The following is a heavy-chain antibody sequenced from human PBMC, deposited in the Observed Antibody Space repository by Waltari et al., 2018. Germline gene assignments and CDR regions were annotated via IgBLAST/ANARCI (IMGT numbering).Heavy chain of an antibody. J-gene: IGHJ4*02. Sequence: EVQLVESGGGLVKPGGSLRLSCAASGFTFGNAWMSWVPQAPGKGLGWVGRIKRKTDGGTTDYAAPVKGRFTISRDDSKNTLYLQMNSLKTEDTAVYYCTTDPCKCHDYWGQGTLVTVSS. CDR1: GFTFGNAW. CDR2: IKRKTDGGTT. V-gene: IGHV3-15*01. CDR3: TTDPCKCHDY.